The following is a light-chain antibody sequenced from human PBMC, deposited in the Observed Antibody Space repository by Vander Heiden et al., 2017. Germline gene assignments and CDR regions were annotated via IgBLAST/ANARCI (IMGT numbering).Light chain of an antibody. V-gene: IGKV3-11*01. Sequence: EIVFTPSPATLSLSPGERATLSCRASQSLDTYLAWYQQKPGQAPRLLIYDASNRATGIPARFSGSGSGTDFTLTISSLEAEDFAVYYCQHRTNWPPITFGQGTRLEIK. J-gene: IGKJ5*01. CDR2: DAS. CDR1: QSLDTY. CDR3: QHRTNWPPIT.